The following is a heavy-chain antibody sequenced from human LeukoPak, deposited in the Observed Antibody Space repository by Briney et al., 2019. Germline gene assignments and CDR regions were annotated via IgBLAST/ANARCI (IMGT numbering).Heavy chain of an antibody. CDR3: ARPYRGYYMDV. D-gene: IGHD3-16*02. CDR2: IYYSGST. V-gene: IGHV4-39*01. CDR1: GGSISSSSYY. J-gene: IGHJ6*03. Sequence: SETLSLTCTVSGGSISSSSYYWGWIRQPPGKGLEWIGSIYYSGSTYYNPSLKSRVTISVDTSKNQFSLKLSSVTAADTAVYYCARPYRGYYMDVWGKGTTVTISS.